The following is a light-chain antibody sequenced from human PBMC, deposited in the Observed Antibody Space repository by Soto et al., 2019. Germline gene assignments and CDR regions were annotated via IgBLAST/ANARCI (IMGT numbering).Light chain of an antibody. J-gene: IGLJ1*01. CDR1: SSNIGSNS. V-gene: IGLV1-44*01. CDR2: SNH. CDR3: SSYAGSSNV. Sequence: QSVLTQPPSASGTPGQTVTISCSGSSSNIGSNSVNWFQHLPGAVPKLLIFSNHQRPSGVPDRFSGSKSGTSASLAISGLQTEDEADYYCSSYAGSSNVFGTGTKVTVL.